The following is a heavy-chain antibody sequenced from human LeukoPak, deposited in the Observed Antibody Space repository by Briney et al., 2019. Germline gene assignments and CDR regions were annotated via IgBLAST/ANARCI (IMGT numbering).Heavy chain of an antibody. Sequence: GGSLRLSCAASGFTFSSSAMSWVRQAPGKGLEWVSAISGSGGITHYADSVKGRFTISRDNSKNTVYLQMNSLRAEDTAVYYCAKDRTPFDYWGQGILVTVSS. CDR1: GFTFSSSA. CDR2: ISGSGGIT. J-gene: IGHJ4*02. CDR3: AKDRTPFDY. V-gene: IGHV3-23*01.